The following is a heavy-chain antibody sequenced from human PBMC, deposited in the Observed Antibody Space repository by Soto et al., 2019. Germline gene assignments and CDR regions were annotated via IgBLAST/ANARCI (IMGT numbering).Heavy chain of an antibody. Sequence: GGSLRLSCAASGFTFSSYAMSWVRQAPEKGLEWVSAISGSGGSTYYADSVKGRFTISRDNSKNTLYLQMNSLRAEDTAVYYCARAANEECITLIVVVLEHDAFDIWGQGTMVTVSS. CDR2: ISGSGGST. V-gene: IGHV3-23*01. CDR1: GFTFSSYA. J-gene: IGHJ3*02. D-gene: IGHD3-22*01. CDR3: ARAANEECITLIVVVLEHDAFDI.